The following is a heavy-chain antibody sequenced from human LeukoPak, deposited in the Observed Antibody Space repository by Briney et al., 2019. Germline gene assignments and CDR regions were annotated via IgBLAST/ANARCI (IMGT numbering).Heavy chain of an antibody. D-gene: IGHD6-13*01. Sequence: GASVKVSCRASGYTFTSYDINWVRQATGQGLEWMGWTNPNSGYTGYAQKFQGRVTMTRNTAISTAYMEVSSLTSEDTAVYYCARGNGLYTSSWSSLAFDIWGQGTRVTVSS. CDR2: TNPNSGYT. J-gene: IGHJ3*02. CDR3: ARGNGLYTSSWSSLAFDI. CDR1: GYTFTSYD. V-gene: IGHV1-8*01.